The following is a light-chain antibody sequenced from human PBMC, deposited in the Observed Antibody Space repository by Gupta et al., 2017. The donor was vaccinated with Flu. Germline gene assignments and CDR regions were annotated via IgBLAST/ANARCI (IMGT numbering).Light chain of an antibody. Sequence: PSSSSASTRDRSTITCRASQGISSYLAWYPQTPGKAPKLLIYAASTSQSGVPSRFSGSGSGTDFTLTISCLQTEDFANYYCQQDYSYPRTFGQGTKVEIK. CDR3: QQDYSYPRT. CDR2: AAS. J-gene: IGKJ1*01. V-gene: IGKV1-8*01. CDR1: QGISSY.